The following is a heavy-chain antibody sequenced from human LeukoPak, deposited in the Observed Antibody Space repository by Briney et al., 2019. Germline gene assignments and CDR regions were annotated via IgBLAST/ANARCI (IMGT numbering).Heavy chain of an antibody. CDR1: GGSISSGGYS. Sequence: SETLSLTCAVSGGSISSGGYSWSWIRQPPGKGLEWIGYIYHSGSTYYNPSLKSRVTISVDTSKNQFSLKLSSVTAADTAVYYCARHPNIVVLHLTGYLDYWGQGTLVTVSS. J-gene: IGHJ4*02. CDR3: ARHPNIVVLHLTGYLDY. CDR2: IYHSGST. D-gene: IGHD2-2*01. V-gene: IGHV4-30-2*03.